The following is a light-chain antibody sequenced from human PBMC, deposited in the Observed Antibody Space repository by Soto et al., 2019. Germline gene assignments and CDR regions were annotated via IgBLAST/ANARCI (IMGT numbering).Light chain of an antibody. V-gene: IGKV3-15*01. CDR1: QSVDIN. CDR2: GAS. Sequence: EIVMTQSPATLSVSPGERATLSCRASQSVDINLAWYQQKPCQAPRLLFYGASSRATGIPARFSGSGSGTEFTLTISSLQYEDFAVYYCHQYHNWYTFGQGTKLEIK. J-gene: IGKJ2*01. CDR3: HQYHNWYT.